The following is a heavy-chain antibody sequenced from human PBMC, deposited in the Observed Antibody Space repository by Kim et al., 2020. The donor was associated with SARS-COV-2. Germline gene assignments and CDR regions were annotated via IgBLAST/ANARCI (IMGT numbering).Heavy chain of an antibody. J-gene: IGHJ4*02. CDR1: GFNFDYYS. CDR3: AGDGSSWYGYWVY. D-gene: IGHD6-13*01. V-gene: IGHV3-48*01. Sequence: GGSLRLSCAGSGFNFDYYSMNWVRQAPGKGLEWVSYIGSSGSTTYYADSVKGRFTISRDNVKNSLYLQMNSLRVEDTAVYYCAGDGSSWYGYWVYWGQGTLVTVSS. CDR2: IGSSGSTT.